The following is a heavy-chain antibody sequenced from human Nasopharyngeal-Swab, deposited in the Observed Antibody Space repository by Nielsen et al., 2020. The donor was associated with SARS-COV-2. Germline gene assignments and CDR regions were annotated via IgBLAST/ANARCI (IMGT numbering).Heavy chain of an antibody. CDR1: GFTFSSYA. CDR2: ISGSGGST. D-gene: IGHD4-23*01. J-gene: IGHJ4*02. CDR3: AKDLGVESPLWFDY. Sequence: GESLKISCTASGFTFSSYAMSWVRQAPGKGLEWVSEISGSGGSTYYAESVKGRFTISRDNSKNTLYLQMSSLRAGDTAIYYCAKDLGVESPLWFDYWGQGTLLTVSS. V-gene: IGHV3-23*01.